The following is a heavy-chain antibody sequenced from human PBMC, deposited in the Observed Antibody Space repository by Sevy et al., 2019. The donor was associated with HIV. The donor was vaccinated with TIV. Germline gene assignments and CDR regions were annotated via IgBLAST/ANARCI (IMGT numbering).Heavy chain of an antibody. J-gene: IGHJ6*02. Sequence: GGSLRLSCAASGFTFSRYWMHWVRQAPGKGLVWVSRINGDGSNPIYADSVKGRFTISRDNAKNTVFLQMNSLRAEDTAVYYCAREGVDFWSGPVDFYYGMDVWGQGTTVTVSS. V-gene: IGHV3-74*01. CDR2: INGDGSNP. CDR1: GFTFSRYW. CDR3: AREGVDFWSGPVDFYYGMDV. D-gene: IGHD3-3*01.